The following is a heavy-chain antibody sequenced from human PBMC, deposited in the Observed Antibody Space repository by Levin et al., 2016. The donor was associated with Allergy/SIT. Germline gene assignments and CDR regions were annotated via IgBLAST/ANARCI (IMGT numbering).Heavy chain of an antibody. CDR2: IKSKTDGGTT. Sequence: WIRQPPGKGLEWVGRIKSKTDGGTTDYAAPVKGRFTISRDDSKNTLYLQMNSLKTEDTAVYYCTTGGSKLFDYWGQGTLVTVSS. D-gene: IGHD1-26*01. J-gene: IGHJ4*02. V-gene: IGHV3-15*01. CDR3: TTGGSKLFDY.